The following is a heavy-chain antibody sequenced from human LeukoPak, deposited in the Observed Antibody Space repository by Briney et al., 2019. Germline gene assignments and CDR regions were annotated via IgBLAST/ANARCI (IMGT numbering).Heavy chain of an antibody. V-gene: IGHV4-61*01. CDR1: GGSVSSGSYY. CDR2: IYYSGST. J-gene: IGHJ4*02. CDR3: ARVYDYVWGSYRYSGRKYYFDY. D-gene: IGHD3-16*02. Sequence: SETLSLTCTVSGGSVSSGSYYWSWIRQPPGKELEWIGYIYYSGSTNYNPSLKSRVTISVDTSKNQFSLKLSSVTAAYTAVYYCARVYDYVWGSYRYSGRKYYFDYWGQGTLVTVSS.